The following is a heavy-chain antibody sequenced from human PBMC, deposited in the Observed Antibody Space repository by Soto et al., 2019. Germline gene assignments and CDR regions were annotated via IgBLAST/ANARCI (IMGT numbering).Heavy chain of an antibody. D-gene: IGHD4-17*01. V-gene: IGHV1-69*04. J-gene: IGHJ4*02. Sequence: GASVKVSCKASGGTFSSYTISWVRQAPGQGLEWMGRIIPILGIANYAQKFQGRVTITADKSTSTAYMELSSLRSEDTAVYYCARDAGLTTGPFDYWGQGTLVTVSP. CDR2: IIPILGIA. CDR3: ARDAGLTTGPFDY. CDR1: GGTFSSYT.